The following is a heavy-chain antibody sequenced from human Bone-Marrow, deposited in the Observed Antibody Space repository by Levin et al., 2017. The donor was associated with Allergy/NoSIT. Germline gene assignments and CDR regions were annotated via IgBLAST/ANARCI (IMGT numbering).Heavy chain of an antibody. D-gene: IGHD3-3*01. V-gene: IGHV3-15*01. CDR3: ATFGTIRFLEWHGGY. CDR2: IKSKTDGGTT. Sequence: GGSLRLSCAASGFTFSNAWMSWVRQAPGKGLEWVGRIKSKTDGGTTDYAAPVKGRFTISRDDSKNTLYLQMNSLKTEDTAVYYCATFGTIRFLEWHGGYWGQGTLVTVSS. CDR1: GFTFSNAW. J-gene: IGHJ4*02.